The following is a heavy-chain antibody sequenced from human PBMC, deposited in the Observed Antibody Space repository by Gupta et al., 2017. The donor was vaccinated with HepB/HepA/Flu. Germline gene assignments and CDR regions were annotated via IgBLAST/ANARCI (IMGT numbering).Heavy chain of an antibody. Sequence: QVQLQQWGAGLLKPSETLSLTCAVYGGSFSGYYWSWIRQPPGKGLEWIGEINHSGSTNYNPSLKSRVTISVDTSKNQFSLKLSSVTAADTAVYYCASLWDPRDGYYMDVWGKGTTVTVSS. CDR3: ASLWDPRDGYYMDV. J-gene: IGHJ6*03. D-gene: IGHD3-10*01. CDR1: GGSFSGYY. V-gene: IGHV4-34*01. CDR2: INHSGST.